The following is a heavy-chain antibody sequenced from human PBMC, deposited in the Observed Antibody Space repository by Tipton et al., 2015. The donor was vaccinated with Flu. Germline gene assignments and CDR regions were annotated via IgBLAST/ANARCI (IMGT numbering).Heavy chain of an antibody. J-gene: IGHJ4*02. CDR1: GGSINSYY. V-gene: IGHV4-59*01. Sequence: TLSLTCTVSGGSINSYYWNWIRQFPGKGLEWIGFVYYTGSTNYKSSLKSRVTISTDTSTNQVSLKMNSVIAADTAVYYCARGPPGPSIRAYYFDIWGQGALVTVSS. CDR3: ARGPPGPSIRAYYFDI. D-gene: IGHD2-21*01. CDR2: VYYTGST.